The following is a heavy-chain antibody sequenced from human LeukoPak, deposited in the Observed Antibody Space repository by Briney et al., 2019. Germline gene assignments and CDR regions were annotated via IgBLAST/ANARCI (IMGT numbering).Heavy chain of an antibody. V-gene: IGHV3-74*01. CDR2: IKSDGNT. D-gene: IGHD3-22*01. J-gene: IGHJ1*01. CDR3: VRALPEIGGYYPDYFRH. Sequence: GGSLRLSCAASGLTYSGYWMHWVRQAPGKGLVWVSRIKSDGNTNYADSVKGRFTISRDNAKNTVSLQMNSLRAEDTGVYYCVRALPEIGGYYPDYFRHWGQGTLVTVSS. CDR1: GLTYSGYW.